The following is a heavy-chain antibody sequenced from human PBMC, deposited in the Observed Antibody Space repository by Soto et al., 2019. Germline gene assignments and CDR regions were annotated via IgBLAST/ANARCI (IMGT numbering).Heavy chain of an antibody. CDR3: AREWVVVAASGMDV. J-gene: IGHJ6*02. CDR1: GFTFSSYA. CDR2: ISYDGSNK. D-gene: IGHD2-15*01. V-gene: IGHV3-30-3*01. Sequence: PGGSLRLSCAASGFTFSSYAMHWVRQAPGKGLEWVAVISYDGSNKYYADSVKGRFTISRDNSKNTLYLQMNSLRAEDTAVYYCAREWVVVAASGMDVWGQGTTVTVSS.